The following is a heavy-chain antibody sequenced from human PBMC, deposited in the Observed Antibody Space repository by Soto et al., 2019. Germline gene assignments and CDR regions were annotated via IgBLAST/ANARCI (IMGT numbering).Heavy chain of an antibody. J-gene: IGHJ4*02. CDR3: GRGLTGFQFDH. Sequence: QVQLQESGPGLVKPSETLSLTCTVSGGSISSYYWSWIRQPPGKGLEWIGYIYYSGSTNYNPSLKRPGTISVGTSKNPVSPKLSSVTGGDPGLVYRGRGLTGFQFDHWGQGTLVTVSS. V-gene: IGHV4-59*01. CDR2: IYYSGST. D-gene: IGHD3-10*01. CDR1: GGSISSYY.